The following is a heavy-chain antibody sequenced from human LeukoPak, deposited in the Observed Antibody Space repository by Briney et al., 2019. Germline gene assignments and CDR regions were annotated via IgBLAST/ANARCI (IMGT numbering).Heavy chain of an antibody. V-gene: IGHV4-59*01. D-gene: IGHD4-17*01. J-gene: IGHJ2*01. CDR3: ARDYGDYPRYFDL. CDR2: IYYSGST. Sequence: SETLSLTCTVSGGSISSYYWSWIRQPPWKGLEWIGYIYYSGSTNYNPSLKSRVTISVDTSKNQFSLKLSSVTAADTAVYYCARDYGDYPRYFDLWGRGTLVTVSS. CDR1: GGSISSYY.